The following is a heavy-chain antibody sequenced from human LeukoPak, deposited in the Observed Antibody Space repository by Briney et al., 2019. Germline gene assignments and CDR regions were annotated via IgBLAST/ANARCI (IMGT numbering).Heavy chain of an antibody. D-gene: IGHD2-21*02. CDR3: ARLRDQDCGGDCYHEAPENWSFDL. CDR2: IKQDGSEK. J-gene: IGHJ2*01. Sequence: PGGSLRLSCAASGFTFSNYWMSWVRQAPGKGLEWVANIKQDGSEKYYVDSVKGRFTISRDNAKNSLYLQMNSLRAEDTAVYYCARLRDQDCGGDCYHEAPENWSFDLWGRGTLVTVSS. V-gene: IGHV3-7*01. CDR1: GFTFSNYW.